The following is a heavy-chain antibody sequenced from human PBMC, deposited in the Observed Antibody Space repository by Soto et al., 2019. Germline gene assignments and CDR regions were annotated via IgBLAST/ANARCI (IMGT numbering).Heavy chain of an antibody. J-gene: IGHJ4*02. CDR3: ARDPYYYDSSGYYYPY. D-gene: IGHD3-22*01. CDR2: IWYDGSNK. CDR1: GFTFSSYG. V-gene: IGHV3-33*01. Sequence: GSLRLSCAASGFTFSSYGMHWVRQAPGKGLEWVAVIWYDGSNKYYADSVKGRFTISRDNSKNTLYLQMNSLRAEDTAVYYRARDPYYYDSSGYYYPYWAQGTLVPVSS.